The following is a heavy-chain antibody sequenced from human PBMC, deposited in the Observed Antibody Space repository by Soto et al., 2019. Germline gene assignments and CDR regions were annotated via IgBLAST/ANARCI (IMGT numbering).Heavy chain of an antibody. CDR2: INPNNGAT. CDR1: RYIFTAYF. J-gene: IGHJ5*02. CDR3: ASHDPGARFDP. V-gene: IGHV1-2*02. D-gene: IGHD1-1*01. Sequence: QVQLVQSGAEVKKPGASVKVSCKAPRYIFTAYFMHWLRQAPGQGFEWMGWINPNNGATHYGLSFQGRVTMTRDTSISTAYMELSSLRSDDTAVYYCASHDPGARFDPWGQGTLVIVSS.